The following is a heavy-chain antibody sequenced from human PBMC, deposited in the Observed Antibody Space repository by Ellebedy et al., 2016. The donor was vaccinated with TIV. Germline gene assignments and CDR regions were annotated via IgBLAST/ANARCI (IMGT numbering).Heavy chain of an antibody. CDR2: IYYSGNT. V-gene: IGHV4-59*08. Sequence: SETLSLTXTVSGGSIRSFYWTWIRQPPGKGLEWIGHIYYSGNTNYNPSLKSRVTISLDTSKSQFSLKLSSVTAADTAVYYCARRVTPTDYYDNSGYYYDYWGQGSLVTVSS. CDR3: ARRVTPTDYYDNSGYYYDY. CDR1: GGSIRSFY. J-gene: IGHJ4*02. D-gene: IGHD3-22*01.